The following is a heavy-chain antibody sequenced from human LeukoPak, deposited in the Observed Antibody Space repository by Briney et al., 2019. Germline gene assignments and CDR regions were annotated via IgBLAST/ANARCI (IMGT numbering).Heavy chain of an antibody. V-gene: IGHV4-34*01. CDR1: GGSFSGYY. Sequence: SETLSLTCAAYGGSFSGYYWSWIRQPPGKGLEWIGEINHSGSINYNPSLKSRVTISVDTSKNQFSLKLSSVTAADTAVYYCARDHDYGDYVRWYFDLWGRGTLVTVSS. CDR3: ARDHDYGDYVRWYFDL. D-gene: IGHD4-17*01. CDR2: INHSGSI. J-gene: IGHJ2*01.